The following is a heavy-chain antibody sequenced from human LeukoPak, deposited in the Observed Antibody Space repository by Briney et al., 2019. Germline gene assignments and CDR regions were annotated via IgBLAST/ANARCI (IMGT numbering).Heavy chain of an antibody. V-gene: IGHV3-48*01. CDR1: GFTFSNFW. Sequence: GESLRLSCTASGFTFSNFWMNWLRQAPGKGLEWISYIDTSSATIYYADSVKGRFTISRDTAKNSLYLQMNSLRAEDTAVYYCARDLRAPTWYFDLWGRGTLVTVSS. CDR2: IDTSSATI. CDR3: ARDLRAPTWYFDL. J-gene: IGHJ2*01.